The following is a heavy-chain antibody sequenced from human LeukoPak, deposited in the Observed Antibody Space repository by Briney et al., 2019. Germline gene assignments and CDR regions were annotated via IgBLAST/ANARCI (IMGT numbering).Heavy chain of an antibody. V-gene: IGHV3-23*01. CDR3: AKGRVSSSWYFSKGYYYGMDV. Sequence: SGGSLRLSCAASGFTFSAYWMSWVRQAPVKGLEWVSAISGSGGSTYYADSVKGRFTISRDNSKNTLYLQMNSLRAEDTAVYYCAKGRVSSSWYFSKGYYYGMDVWGQGTTVTVSS. CDR2: ISGSGGST. CDR1: GFTFSAYW. D-gene: IGHD6-13*01. J-gene: IGHJ6*02.